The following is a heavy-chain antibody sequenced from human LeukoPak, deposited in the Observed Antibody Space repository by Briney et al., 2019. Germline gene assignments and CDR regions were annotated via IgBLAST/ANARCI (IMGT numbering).Heavy chain of an antibody. D-gene: IGHD6-13*01. V-gene: IGHV1-2*02. Sequence: ASVKLSCKASGYTFTGYYMRWVRQAPGQGLEWMGWINPNSGGTNYAQKFQGRVPMTRDTSISTAYMELSRLRSDDTAVYYCARGGKQQLVHFDYWGQGTLVTVSS. CDR3: ARGGKQQLVHFDY. CDR2: INPNSGGT. J-gene: IGHJ4*02. CDR1: GYTFTGYY.